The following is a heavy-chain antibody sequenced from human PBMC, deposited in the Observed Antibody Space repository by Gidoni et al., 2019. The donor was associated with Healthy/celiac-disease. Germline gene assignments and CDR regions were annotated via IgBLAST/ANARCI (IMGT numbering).Heavy chain of an antibody. J-gene: IGHJ4*02. Sequence: QLQLQESGPGLVKPSETLSLPCTASGVSISSSSYYCGWIRQPPGKGLECIGSIYYSGSTYYNPSLKSRVTISVDTSKNQFTLKLSSVTAADTAVYYCARQWVDTAMPSFDYWGQGTLVTVSS. V-gene: IGHV4-39*01. D-gene: IGHD5-18*01. CDR3: ARQWVDTAMPSFDY. CDR2: IYYSGST. CDR1: GVSISSSSYY.